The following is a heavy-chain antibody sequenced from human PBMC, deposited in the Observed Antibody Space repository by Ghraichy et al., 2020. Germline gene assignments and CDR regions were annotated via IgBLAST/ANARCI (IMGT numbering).Heavy chain of an antibody. CDR2: INQDGSEK. Sequence: GGSLRLSCAASGFTFSNSWMSWVRQAPGKGLEWVANINQDGSEKNYVDSVKGRFTISRDNAKNSLYLHMNSLRAEDTTVYYCCDATVSWGQGTLVTVSS. CDR3: CDATVS. CDR1: GFTFSNSW. J-gene: IGHJ5*02. V-gene: IGHV3-7*03.